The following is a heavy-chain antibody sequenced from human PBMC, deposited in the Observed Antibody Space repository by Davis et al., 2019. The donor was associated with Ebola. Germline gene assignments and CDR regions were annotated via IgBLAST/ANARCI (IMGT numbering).Heavy chain of an antibody. CDR2: ISAYNGNT. D-gene: IGHD6-6*01. J-gene: IGHJ6*02. CDR3: ARDNRQLDYYYYGMDV. V-gene: IGHV1-18*04. Sequence: ASVKVSCKASGYTFTSYYMHWVRQAPGQGLEWMGWISAYNGNTNYAQKLQGRVTMTTDTSTSTAYMELRSLRSDDTAVYYCARDNRQLDYYYYGMDVWGQGTTVTVSS. CDR1: GYTFTSYY.